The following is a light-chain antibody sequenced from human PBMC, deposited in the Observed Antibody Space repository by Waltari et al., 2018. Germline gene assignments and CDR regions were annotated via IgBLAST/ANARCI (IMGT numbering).Light chain of an antibody. J-gene: IGLJ2*01. V-gene: IGLV1-47*01. CDR2: RNY. Sequence: QQRSRPAPKLLINRNYQRPSGVPVLGSSCKSGTAASRAISGLRSEDEADYYCAAWDDSLRGVVFGGGTKLTVL. CDR3: AAWDDSLRGVV.